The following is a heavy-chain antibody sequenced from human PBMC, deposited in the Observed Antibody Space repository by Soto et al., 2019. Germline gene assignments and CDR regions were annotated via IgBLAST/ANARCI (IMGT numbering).Heavy chain of an antibody. CDR3: TRLRPIWFGELFPNY. CDR2: IRSKAYGGTT. D-gene: IGHD3-10*01. J-gene: IGHJ4*02. V-gene: IGHV3-49*04. CDR1: GFTFGDYA. Sequence: LRLSCTASGFTFGDYAMSWVRQAPGKGLEWVGFIRSKAYGGTTEYAASVKGRFTISRDDSKSIAYLQMNSLKTEDTAVYYCTRLRPIWFGELFPNYWRQGTLVTVSS.